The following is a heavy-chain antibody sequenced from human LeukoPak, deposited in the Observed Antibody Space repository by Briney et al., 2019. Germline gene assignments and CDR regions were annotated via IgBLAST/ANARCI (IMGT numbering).Heavy chain of an antibody. Sequence: GGSLRLSCAVSGFTFTSYWMNWVRQAPGKGLEWAASIRQDGGERYYVDSVKDRFTISRVNAKNSLYLQMSNLRAEDTAVYYCARDGTAAGLYFDLWGQGTLVTVSS. V-gene: IGHV3-7*01. J-gene: IGHJ4*01. D-gene: IGHD6-13*01. CDR1: GFTFTSYW. CDR3: ARDGTAAGLYFDL. CDR2: IRQDGGER.